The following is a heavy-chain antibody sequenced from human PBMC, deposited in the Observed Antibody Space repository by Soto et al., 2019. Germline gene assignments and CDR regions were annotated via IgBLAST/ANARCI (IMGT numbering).Heavy chain of an antibody. J-gene: IGHJ6*02. D-gene: IGHD2-8*02. CDR1: GGSINSGGYD. V-gene: IGHV4-31*03. CDR2: MYNSGST. CDR3: ARGLVGYGASRGLDV. Sequence: QVQLQESGPGLVKPSQTLSLTCTVSGGSINSGGYDWNWIRQHPGKGLEWIGYMYNSGSTYNPSLKSRVTMSVDTSKNQCSLKLNSVTAADTAVYYCARGLVGYGASRGLDVWGQGTTVTVSS.